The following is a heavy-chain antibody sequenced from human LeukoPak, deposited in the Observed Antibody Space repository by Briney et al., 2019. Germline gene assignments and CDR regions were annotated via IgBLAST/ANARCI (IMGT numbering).Heavy chain of an antibody. J-gene: IGHJ4*02. CDR1: GFTFSSYS. CDR2: IKHDGKKI. D-gene: IGHD1-26*01. CDR3: VNLWEAGY. V-gene: IGHV3-7*01. Sequence: GGSLRLSCAASGFTFSSYSMNWVRQAPGKGLEWVANIKHDGKKIYYVDSVRGRFTISRDNAKNSLYLQLNSLRVEDTAMYYCVNLWEAGYWGQGTLVTVSS.